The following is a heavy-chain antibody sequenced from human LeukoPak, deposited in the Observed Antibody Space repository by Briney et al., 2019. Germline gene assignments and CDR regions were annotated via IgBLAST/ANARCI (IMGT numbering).Heavy chain of an antibody. Sequence: GGSLRLSCVAPGFTFSSHWMTWVRPAPGKGLERVANIKQGGSEKHYVDSVKGRFTISRDDAKNSLYLQMTTLRAEDTAVYYCAREGQGYGGKDYWGQGTRVTVSS. CDR1: GFTFSSHW. V-gene: IGHV3-7*05. J-gene: IGHJ4*02. CDR3: AREGQGYGGKDY. CDR2: IKQGGSEK. D-gene: IGHD4-23*01.